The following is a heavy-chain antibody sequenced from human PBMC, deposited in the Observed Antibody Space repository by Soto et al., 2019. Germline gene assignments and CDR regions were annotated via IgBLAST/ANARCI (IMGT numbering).Heavy chain of an antibody. CDR3: ARDLTLGLRFLEWLVYGMDV. CDR1: GYPFTGYY. CDR2: INPNSGGT. V-gene: IGHV1-2*02. Sequence: ASVKVSCKASGYPFTGYYMHWVRQAPGQGLEWMGWINPNSGGTNYAQKFQGRVTMTRDTSVSTAYMELSRLRSDDTAVYYCARDLTLGLRFLEWLVYGMDVWGQGTTVTVSS. J-gene: IGHJ6*02. D-gene: IGHD3-3*01.